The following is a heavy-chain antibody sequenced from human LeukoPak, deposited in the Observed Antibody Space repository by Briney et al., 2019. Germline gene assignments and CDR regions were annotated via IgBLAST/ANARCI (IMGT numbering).Heavy chain of an antibody. J-gene: IGHJ5*02. D-gene: IGHD1-14*01. V-gene: IGHV1-2*06. Sequence: ASVKVSCKASGYSFTGYYIHWVRQASGQGLEWMGRISPNSGGTNYAQKFQGRVTMTRDTSISTAYMEVSRLRSDDTAVYYCARVSSPLQYNWFDPWGQGTLITVSS. CDR1: GYSFTGYY. CDR3: ARVSSPLQYNWFDP. CDR2: ISPNSGGT.